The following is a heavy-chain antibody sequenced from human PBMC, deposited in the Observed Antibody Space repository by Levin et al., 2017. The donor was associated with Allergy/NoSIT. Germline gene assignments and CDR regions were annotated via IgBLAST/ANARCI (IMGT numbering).Heavy chain of an antibody. CDR3: AKSGREYDFWSGYSTTFDH. CDR1: GFTFSSYA. V-gene: IGHV3-23*01. Sequence: GGSLRLSCAASGFTFSSYAMSWVRQAPGKGLEWVSAISGSGGSTYYADSVKGRFTISRDKSKNTLYLQMNSLRAEDTAVYYCAKSGREYDFWSGYSTTFDHWGQGTQVTVSS. CDR2: ISGSGGST. J-gene: IGHJ4*02. D-gene: IGHD3-3*01.